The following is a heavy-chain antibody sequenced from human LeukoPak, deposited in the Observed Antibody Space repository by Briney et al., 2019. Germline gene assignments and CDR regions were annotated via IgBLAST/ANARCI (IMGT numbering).Heavy chain of an antibody. J-gene: IGHJ4*02. CDR1: GFTFSSYA. V-gene: IGHV3-23*01. CDR3: AKTPDYDILTGYYRYFDY. Sequence: GGSLRLSCAASGFTFSSYAMSWVRQAPGKGLEWVSAISGSGGSTYYADSVKGRFTISRDNSKNTLYLQMNSLRAEDTAVYYCAKTPDYDILTGYYRYFDYWGQGTLVTVSS. D-gene: IGHD3-9*01. CDR2: ISGSGGST.